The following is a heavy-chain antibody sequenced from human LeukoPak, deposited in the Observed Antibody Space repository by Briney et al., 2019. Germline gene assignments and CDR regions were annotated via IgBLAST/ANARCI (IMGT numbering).Heavy chain of an antibody. CDR3: AKGDPYGSGSYPVEY. D-gene: IGHD3-10*01. J-gene: IGHJ4*02. CDR1: GFTFSRYG. V-gene: IGHV3-30*18. CDR2: ISYDGGNK. Sequence: PGGSLRLSCAASGFTFSRYGMHWVRQASGKGLEWVALISYDGGNKYYADSVKGRFTISRDNSKNTLYLQMNSLRPEDTAVYYCAKGDPYGSGSYPVEYWGQGTLVTVSS.